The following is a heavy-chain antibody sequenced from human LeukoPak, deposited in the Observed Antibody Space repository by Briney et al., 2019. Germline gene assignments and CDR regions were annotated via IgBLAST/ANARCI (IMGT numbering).Heavy chain of an antibody. D-gene: IGHD3-3*01. CDR2: ISWNSGSI. CDR1: GFTFDDYA. CDR3: AKDTHDFWSGYRRDNWFDP. V-gene: IGHV3-9*01. J-gene: IGHJ5*02. Sequence: GGSLRLSCAASGFTFDDYAMHWVRQAPGKGLEWVSGISWNSGSIGYADSVKGRFTISRDNAKNSLYLQMNSLRAEDTALYYCAKDTHDFWSGYRRDNWFDPWGQGTLVTVSS.